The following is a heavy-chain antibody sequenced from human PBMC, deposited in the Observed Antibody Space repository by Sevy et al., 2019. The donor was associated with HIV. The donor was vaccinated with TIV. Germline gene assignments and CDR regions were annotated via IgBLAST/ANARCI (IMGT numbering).Heavy chain of an antibody. V-gene: IGHV3-23*01. CDR1: GFTFFSHV. CDR3: ATGTTDSSISWVFDV. D-gene: IGHD6-13*01. J-gene: IGHJ3*01. Sequence: GGSLRLSCAASGFTFFSHVMSWVRQAPGKGLEWVSGLSGSGGNTYYADSVKGRFRISRVNSKSKLYLQMSSLRIEDTAVYYWATGTTDSSISWVFDVWGQGTMVTVSS. CDR2: LSGSGGNT.